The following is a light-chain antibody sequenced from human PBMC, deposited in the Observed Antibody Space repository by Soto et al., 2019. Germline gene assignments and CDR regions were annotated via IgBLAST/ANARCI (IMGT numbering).Light chain of an antibody. V-gene: IGLV3-25*03. Sequence: YELTQPPSVSVSPGQTARITCSGDALPKQFAFWYQQKAGQAPVLVIYKDTERPSGIPERFSGSSSGTTVTLTISGVQAEDEADYFCQSTDSFSGTYVFGAGTKLTVL. J-gene: IGLJ1*01. CDR1: ALPKQF. CDR2: KDT. CDR3: QSTDSFSGTYV.